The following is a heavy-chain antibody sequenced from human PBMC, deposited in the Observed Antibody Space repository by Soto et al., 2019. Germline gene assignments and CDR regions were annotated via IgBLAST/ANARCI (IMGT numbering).Heavy chain of an antibody. J-gene: IGHJ4*02. CDR1: GGSISSGGYY. V-gene: IGHV4-31*03. Sequence: PSETLSLTCTVSGGSISSGGYYWSWIRQHPGKGLEWIGYIYYSGSTYYNPSLKSRVTISVDTSKNQFSLKLSSVTAADTAVYYCAIGFSYDSSGYPFDYWGQGTLVTVSS. D-gene: IGHD3-22*01. CDR2: IYYSGST. CDR3: AIGFSYDSSGYPFDY.